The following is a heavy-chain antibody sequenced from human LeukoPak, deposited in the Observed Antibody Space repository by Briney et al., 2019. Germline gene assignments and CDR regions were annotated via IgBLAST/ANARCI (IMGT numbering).Heavy chain of an antibody. CDR3: ARGTLDN. J-gene: IGHJ4*02. D-gene: IGHD3/OR15-3a*01. V-gene: IGHV3-53*01. CDR1: GFSVSTSY. Sequence: PGGSLRLSCAASGFSVSTSYINWVRQAPGKGLEWVSVIYSDGSTKYADSAKARFTISRDNSKNTVYLQMKSMRVEDTAVYYCARGTLDNWGQGTLVTVSS. CDR2: IYSDGST.